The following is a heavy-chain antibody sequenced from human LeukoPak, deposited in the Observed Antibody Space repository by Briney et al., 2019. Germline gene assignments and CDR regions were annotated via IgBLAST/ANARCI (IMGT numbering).Heavy chain of an antibody. J-gene: IGHJ6*02. CDR3: ARGRGILTGYGYNRYGMDV. V-gene: IGHV1-18*01. Sequence: ASVKVSCKASGYTFTSYGISWVRQAPGQGLEWTGWISAYNGNTNYAQKLQGRVTMTTDTSTSTAYMELRSLRSDDTAVYYCARGRGILTGYGYNRYGMDVWGQGTTVTVSS. D-gene: IGHD3-9*01. CDR1: GYTFTSYG. CDR2: ISAYNGNT.